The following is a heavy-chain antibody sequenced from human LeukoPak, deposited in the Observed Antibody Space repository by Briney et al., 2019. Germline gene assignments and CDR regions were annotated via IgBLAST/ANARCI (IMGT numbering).Heavy chain of an antibody. CDR2: ISGSGGST. D-gene: IGHD3-10*01. CDR1: GFTFSSYA. Sequence: GGSLRLSCAASGFTFSSYAMSWVRQAPGKGLEWVSAISGSGGSTYYADSVKGRFTISRDNSKNTLYLQMNSLRAEDTAVYYCARRMVRGETNYYYYMDVWGKGTTVTVSS. CDR3: ARRMVRGETNYYYYMDV. J-gene: IGHJ6*03. V-gene: IGHV3-23*01.